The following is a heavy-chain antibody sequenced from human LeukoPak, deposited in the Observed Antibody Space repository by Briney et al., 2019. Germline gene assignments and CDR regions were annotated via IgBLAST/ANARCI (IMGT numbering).Heavy chain of an antibody. V-gene: IGHV3-48*04. CDR2: ISDSSSTI. Sequence: GGSLRLSCAASGFIFSNYNMIWVRQAPGEGLEWVSYISDSSSTIHYADFVKGRFTISRDNAKNSLYLQLNSLRAEDTAVYYCARKMTSVTTFDYWGQGTLVTVSS. CDR3: ARKMTSVTTFDY. D-gene: IGHD4-17*01. CDR1: GFIFSNYN. J-gene: IGHJ4*02.